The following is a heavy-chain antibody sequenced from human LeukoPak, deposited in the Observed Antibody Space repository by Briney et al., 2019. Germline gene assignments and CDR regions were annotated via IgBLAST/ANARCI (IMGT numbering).Heavy chain of an antibody. D-gene: IGHD4-17*01. Sequence: ASVKVSCKTFGYTFTSYGISRVRQAPGQGLEWMGWISTNNGNTNYVQNLQGRVTMTTDTSTSTAYMELRSLKSDDTAVYYCARGVTTSFDYWGQGTLVTVSS. J-gene: IGHJ4*02. V-gene: IGHV1-18*01. CDR1: GYTFTSYG. CDR3: ARGVTTSFDY. CDR2: ISTNNGNT.